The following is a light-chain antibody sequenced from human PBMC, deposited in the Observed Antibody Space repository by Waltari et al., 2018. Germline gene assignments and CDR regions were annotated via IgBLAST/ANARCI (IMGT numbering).Light chain of an antibody. Sequence: EIMLTQSPGTLSLSPGERATLSCRASPIISRSLAWYQQKPGQAPRLLIYDASSRATGIPDRFSGSGSGTDFSLTISRLEPEDFAVYYCQKYGSLPATFGQGTKVEIK. V-gene: IGKV3-20*01. J-gene: IGKJ1*01. CDR1: PIISRS. CDR3: QKYGSLPAT. CDR2: DAS.